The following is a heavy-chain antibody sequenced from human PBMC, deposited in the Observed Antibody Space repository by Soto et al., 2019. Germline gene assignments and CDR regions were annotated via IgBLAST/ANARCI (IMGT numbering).Heavy chain of an antibody. CDR3: VKDVYRGSSGHFAH. V-gene: IGHV3-23*01. CDR1: GFSFSSYA. CDR2: ISATDVAT. D-gene: IGHD1-26*01. J-gene: IGHJ4*02. Sequence: EVQLLESGGGLVQPGGSLRLSCAASGFSFSSYAMGWVRQAPGKGLEWVSIISATDVATYYADSVKGHFIIAIDDSKRTLFLQMNSLRAEDTAVYHCVKDVYRGSSGHFAHWGQGALVSVSS.